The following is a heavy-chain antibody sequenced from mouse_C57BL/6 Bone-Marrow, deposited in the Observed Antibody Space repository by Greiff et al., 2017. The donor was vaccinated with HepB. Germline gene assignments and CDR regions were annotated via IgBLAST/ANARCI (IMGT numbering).Heavy chain of an antibody. V-gene: IGHV1-22*01. D-gene: IGHD3-2*02. CDR2: INPNNGGT. J-gene: IGHJ3*01. CDR3: ARGQLRLLAWFAY. Sequence: VQLQQSGPELVKPGASVKMSCKASGYTFTDYNMHWVKQSHGKSLERIGYINPNNGGTSYNQKFKGKATLTVNKSSRTAYMELRSLTSEDSAVYYCARGQLRLLAWFAYWGQGTLVTVSA. CDR1: GYTFTDYN.